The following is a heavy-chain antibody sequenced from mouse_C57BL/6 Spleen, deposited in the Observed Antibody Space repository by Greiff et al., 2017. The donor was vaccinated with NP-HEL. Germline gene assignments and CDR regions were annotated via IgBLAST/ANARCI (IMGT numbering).Heavy chain of an antibody. CDR1: GFSLTSYG. CDR2: IWSGGST. Sequence: VMLVESGPGLVQPSQSLSITCTVSGFSLTSYGVHWVRQSPGKGLEWLGVIWSGGSTDYNAAFISRLSISKDNSKSQVFFKMNSLQADDTAIYYCARGITTVVAPVAMDYWGQGTSVTVSS. D-gene: IGHD1-1*01. V-gene: IGHV2-2*01. J-gene: IGHJ4*01. CDR3: ARGITTVVAPVAMDY.